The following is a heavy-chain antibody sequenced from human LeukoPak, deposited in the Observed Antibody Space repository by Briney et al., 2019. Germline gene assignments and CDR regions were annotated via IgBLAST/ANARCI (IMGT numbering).Heavy chain of an antibody. CDR1: GYTLTYYY. J-gene: IGHJ4*01. D-gene: IGHD4-23*01. CDR2: VNGYSGGT. CDR3: ARVNGGFSYDFSC. V-gene: IGHV1-2*02. Sequence: ASVKVSSKPAGYTLTYYYIHCVRQAPGQGLEWMGWVNGYSGGTNYAQKFQGRVTMTRDTSISTAYIALSGLRTDDTAVYYCARVNGGFSYDFSCWGQPCLVTVSS.